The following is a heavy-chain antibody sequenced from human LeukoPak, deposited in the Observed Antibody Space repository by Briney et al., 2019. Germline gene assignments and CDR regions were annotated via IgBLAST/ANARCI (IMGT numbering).Heavy chain of an antibody. V-gene: IGHV3-53*01. D-gene: IGHD3-22*01. CDR1: RFTVSSNY. CDR3: ARGKWLFFDY. Sequence: GGSLRLSCAASRFTVSSNYMSWVRQAPGKGLEWVSVIYSGGSTYYADSVKGRFTISRDNSKNTLYLQMNSLRAEDTAVYYRARGKWLFFDYWGQGTLVTVSS. J-gene: IGHJ4*02. CDR2: IYSGGST.